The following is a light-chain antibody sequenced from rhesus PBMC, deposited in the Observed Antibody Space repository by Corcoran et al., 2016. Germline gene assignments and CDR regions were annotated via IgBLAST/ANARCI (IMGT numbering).Light chain of an antibody. CDR2: RAS. CDR1: QGISNW. V-gene: IGKV1-69*01. CDR3: QQHDNSPYS. Sequence: DIQMTQSPSSLSASVGDRVTITCRASQGISNWLAWYQQKPGKAPKLQIYRASNLETGVPSRVSGSGSGTDFTLTISSLQPEDIATDYCQQHDNSPYSFGQGTKVEIK. J-gene: IGKJ2*01.